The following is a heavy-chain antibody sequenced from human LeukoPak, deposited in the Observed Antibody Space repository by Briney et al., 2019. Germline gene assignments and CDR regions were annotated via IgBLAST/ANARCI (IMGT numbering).Heavy chain of an antibody. CDR1: GFTFSSYG. CDR2: IWYDGSNK. D-gene: IGHD1-26*01. Sequence: PGGSLRLSCAASGFTFSSYGMHWVRQAPGKGLEWVAAIWYDGSNKYYADSVKGRFTISRDNSKNTLYLQMNSLRAEDTAVYYCARDIVGATLYYYYYYGMDVWGQGTTVTVSS. CDR3: ARDIVGATLYYYYYYGMDV. V-gene: IGHV3-33*01. J-gene: IGHJ6*02.